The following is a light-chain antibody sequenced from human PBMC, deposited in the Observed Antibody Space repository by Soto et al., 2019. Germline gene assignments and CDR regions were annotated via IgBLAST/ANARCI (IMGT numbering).Light chain of an antibody. J-gene: IGKJ1*01. V-gene: IGKV3-20*01. CDR3: QQYGYSRT. Sequence: VFAPSPGTLSFSPGERATLSCRASQTLSSRHLAWYQQKPGQAPRLLIYGSSSRATDIPDRFSGSGSGTDFTLTISTLEPEDFAIYYCQQYGYSRTFGQGTKV. CDR2: GSS. CDR1: QTLSSRH.